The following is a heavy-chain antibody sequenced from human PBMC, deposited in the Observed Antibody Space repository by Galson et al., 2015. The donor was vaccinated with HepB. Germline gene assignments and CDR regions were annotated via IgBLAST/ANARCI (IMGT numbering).Heavy chain of an antibody. D-gene: IGHD3-16*01. J-gene: IGHJ4*02. CDR3: AKVAILGATPHYFDY. V-gene: IGHV3-23*01. Sequence: DSVKSRFTISRDKSKNTVYLQVNSLRAEDTAVYFCAKVAILGATPHYFDYWGQGILVTVSS.